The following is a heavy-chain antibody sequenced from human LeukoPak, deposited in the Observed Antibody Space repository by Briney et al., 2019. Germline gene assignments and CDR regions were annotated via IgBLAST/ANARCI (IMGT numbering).Heavy chain of an antibody. Sequence: PGGSLRLSCAASGFTVSSNYMSWVRQAPGKGLEWVSVIYSGGSTYYADSVKGRFTISRDNSKSTLYLQMNSLRAEDTAVYYCARASGQWLLPDYWGQGTLVTVSS. D-gene: IGHD4-23*01. CDR2: IYSGGST. CDR1: GFTVSSNY. J-gene: IGHJ4*02. CDR3: ARASGQWLLPDY. V-gene: IGHV3-53*01.